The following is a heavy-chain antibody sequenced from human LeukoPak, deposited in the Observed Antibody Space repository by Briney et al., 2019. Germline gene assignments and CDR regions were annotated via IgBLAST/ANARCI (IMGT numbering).Heavy chain of an antibody. CDR3: ARAPGYSPDL. J-gene: IGHJ5*02. D-gene: IGHD5-18*01. Sequence: PSQTLSLTCTVSGGSISSGGYYWSWIRQSAGKGLEWIRRVYSSGTTNYNPTLESRVTISVDTSMNQFSLKVTSVTAADTAVYYCARAPGYSPDLWGQGTLVTVSS. CDR2: VYSSGTT. V-gene: IGHV4-61*02. CDR1: GGSISSGGYY.